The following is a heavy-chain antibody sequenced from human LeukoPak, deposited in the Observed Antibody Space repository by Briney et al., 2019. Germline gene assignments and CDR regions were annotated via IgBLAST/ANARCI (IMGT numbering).Heavy chain of an antibody. CDR2: VYPGDSET. J-gene: IGHJ4*02. Sequence: GESLKISCKGSGYSFTSYWIGLVRQMPGRGLEWMGIVYPGDSETRYSPSFQGQVTISADKSINTAYLQWSSLRASDTAIYYCATKSRHFDYWGQGTLLTVSS. V-gene: IGHV5-51*01. CDR3: ATKSRHFDY. CDR1: GYSFTSYW.